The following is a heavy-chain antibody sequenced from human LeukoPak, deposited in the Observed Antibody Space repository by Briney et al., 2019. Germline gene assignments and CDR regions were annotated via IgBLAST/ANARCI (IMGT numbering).Heavy chain of an antibody. CDR2: IWYDGGNK. V-gene: IGHV3-33*01. CDR3: ARFLVVPAAIYYYYYGMDV. CDR1: GFTFSSYG. J-gene: IGHJ6*02. Sequence: GRSLRLSCAASGFTFSSYGMHWVRQAPGKGLEWVAVIWYDGGNKYYADSVKGRFTISRDNPKNTLYLQMNSLRAEDTAVYYCARFLVVPAAIYYYYYGMDVWGQGTTVTVSS. D-gene: IGHD2-2*01.